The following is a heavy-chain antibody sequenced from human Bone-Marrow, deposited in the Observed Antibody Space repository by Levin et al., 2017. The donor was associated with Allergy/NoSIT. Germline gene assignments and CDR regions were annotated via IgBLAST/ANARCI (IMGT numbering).Heavy chain of an antibody. Sequence: SVKVSCQASGGTFTSYAISWVRQAPGQGLEWMGGIIPVFGTPTYAQNFLGRVTITADESTNTAYMEMISLTSEDTAVYYCASRVGGDSFLVNLDYWGQGTLVTVSS. V-gene: IGHV1-69*13. CDR2: IIPVFGTP. D-gene: IGHD2-21*02. CDR1: GGTFTSYA. J-gene: IGHJ4*02. CDR3: ASRVGGDSFLVNLDY.